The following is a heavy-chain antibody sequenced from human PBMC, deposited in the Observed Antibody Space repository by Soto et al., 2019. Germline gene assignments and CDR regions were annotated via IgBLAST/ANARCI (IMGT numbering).Heavy chain of an antibody. CDR3: ARILYSNTFYYYYMDV. J-gene: IGHJ6*03. CDR1: GFTVTSNY. Sequence: GGSLRLSCAASGFTVTSNYMSWVRQAPGKGLEWVSIIYSGGSTYYADSVKGRFTISRHNSRNTLYLQMNSLRTEDTAVYYCARILYSNTFYYYYMDVWGKGTTVTASS. D-gene: IGHD6-13*01. V-gene: IGHV3-53*04. CDR2: IYSGGST.